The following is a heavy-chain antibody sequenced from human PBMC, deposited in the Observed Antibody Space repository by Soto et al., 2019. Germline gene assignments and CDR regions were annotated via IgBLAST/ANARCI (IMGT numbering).Heavy chain of an antibody. V-gene: IGHV4-59*01. CDR2: IYYSGST. D-gene: IGHD3-10*01. CDR3: ARFYGSGGYGGFNWFDP. Sequence: PSETLSLTCTVSGGSISSYYWSWIRQPPGKGLEWIGYIYYSGSTNYNPSLKSRVTISVDTSKNQFSLKLSSVTAADTAVYYCARFYGSGGYGGFNWFDPWGQGTLVTVSS. J-gene: IGHJ5*02. CDR1: GGSISSYY.